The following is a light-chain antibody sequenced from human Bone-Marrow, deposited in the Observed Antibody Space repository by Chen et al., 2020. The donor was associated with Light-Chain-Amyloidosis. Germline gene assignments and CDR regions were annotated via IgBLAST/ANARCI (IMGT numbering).Light chain of an antibody. V-gene: IGLV2-23*02. CDR1: SSDVGSDNL. CDR2: EVS. J-gene: IGLJ2*01. Sequence: QSALTPPAPVSGSPGQSITISCTGTSSDVGSDNLVSWYQQHPGKAPKLMIYEVSKRPSGVSNRFSGSKSGNTASLTISGLQAEDEADYYCCSYAGSSTLVFGGGTKLTVL. CDR3: CSYAGSSTLV.